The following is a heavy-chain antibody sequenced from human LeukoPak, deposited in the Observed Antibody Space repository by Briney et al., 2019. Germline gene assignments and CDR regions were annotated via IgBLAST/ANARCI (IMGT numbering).Heavy chain of an antibody. CDR1: GFTFSNYG. J-gene: IGHJ4*02. Sequence: GGSLRLSCAASGFTFSNYGMNWVRQAPGKGLEWISYISSSTTIIYYADSVKGRFTISRDNAQNSLYLQMNSLRDEDTAVYYCARALGSSGWYFGHRGQGTLVTVSS. CDR2: ISSSTTII. CDR3: ARALGSSGWYFGH. D-gene: IGHD6-19*01. V-gene: IGHV3-48*02.